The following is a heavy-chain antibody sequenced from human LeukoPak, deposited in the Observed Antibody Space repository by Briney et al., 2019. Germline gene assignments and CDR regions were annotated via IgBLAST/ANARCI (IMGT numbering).Heavy chain of an antibody. D-gene: IGHD3-9*01. CDR3: ASNYDILTGYYRVGNYYMDV. CDR2: ISAYNGNT. Sequence: ASVKVSCKASGYTFTSYGISWVRQAPGQGLEWMGWISAYNGNTNYAQKLQGRVTMTTDTSTSTAYMELRSLRSDDTAVYYCASNYDILTGYYRVGNYYMDVWGKGTTVTVSS. J-gene: IGHJ6*03. CDR1: GYTFTSYG. V-gene: IGHV1-18*01.